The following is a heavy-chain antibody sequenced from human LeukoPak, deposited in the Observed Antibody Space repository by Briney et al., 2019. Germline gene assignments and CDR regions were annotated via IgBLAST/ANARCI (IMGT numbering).Heavy chain of an antibody. CDR1: GFTFSSYA. Sequence: GGSLRLSCAASGFTFSSYAMSWVRQAPGKGLEWVSAISGSGGSTYYADSVKGRFTISRDNSKNTLYLQMNSLRAEDTAVYYCAKDPRYSSGWYGQDYWGQGTLVTVSS. D-gene: IGHD6-19*01. J-gene: IGHJ4*02. V-gene: IGHV3-23*01. CDR3: AKDPRYSSGWYGQDY. CDR2: ISGSGGST.